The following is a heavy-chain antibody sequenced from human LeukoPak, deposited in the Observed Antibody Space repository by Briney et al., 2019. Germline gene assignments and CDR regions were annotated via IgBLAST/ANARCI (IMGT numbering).Heavy chain of an antibody. J-gene: IGHJ4*02. CDR1: GFTFSNAW. Sequence: GGSLRLPCAASGFTFSNAWMSWVRQAPGKGLEWVGRIKSKTDGGTTDYAAPVKGRFTISRDDSKNTLYLQMNSLKTEDTAVYYCTTDQYYDFWSGYEYWGQGTLVTVSS. V-gene: IGHV3-15*01. CDR3: TTDQYYDFWSGYEY. CDR2: IKSKTDGGTT. D-gene: IGHD3-3*01.